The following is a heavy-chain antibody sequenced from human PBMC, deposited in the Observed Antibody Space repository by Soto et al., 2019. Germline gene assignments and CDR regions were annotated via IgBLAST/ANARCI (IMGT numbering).Heavy chain of an antibody. CDR2: IYYSGST. CDR1: GGSISSSSYY. CDR3: ARLYGSGSSVSTPTDY. Sequence: SETLSLTCTVSGGSISSSSYYWSWIRQPPGKGLEWIGYIYYSGSTNYNPSLKSRVTISVDTSKNQFSLKLSSVTAADTAVYYCARLYGSGSSVSTPTDYWGQGTLVTVSS. J-gene: IGHJ4*02. V-gene: IGHV4-61*05. D-gene: IGHD3-10*01.